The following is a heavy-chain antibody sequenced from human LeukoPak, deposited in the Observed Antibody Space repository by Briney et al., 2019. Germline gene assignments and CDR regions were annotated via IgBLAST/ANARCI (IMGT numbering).Heavy chain of an antibody. CDR2: ISSSTSDI. CDR3: ARITSTSYYFHFMDV. CDR1: GFTIADYT. V-gene: IGHV3-21*06. D-gene: IGHD2/OR15-2a*01. Sequence: GGSLRLSCAASGFTIADYTINWVRQAPGKGLEWVSYISSSTSDIYDADSVKGRFTIFRDNAKNSLFLEMNGLRAEDTAVYYCARITSTSYYFHFMDVWGKGTTVIVSS. J-gene: IGHJ6*03.